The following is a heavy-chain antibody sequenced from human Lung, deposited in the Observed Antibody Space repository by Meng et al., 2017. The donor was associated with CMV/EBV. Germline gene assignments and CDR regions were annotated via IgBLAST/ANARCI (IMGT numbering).Heavy chain of an antibody. CDR3: ARGKQDAWELLAY. D-gene: IGHD1-26*01. Sequence: QVQMQESDPGLVKPSGTLSPTGGVSGVSISSNIRWTWVRQPPGKGLEWIGDIDDSGSTNYNPSLNSRISISLDKSKNHFSLKVNSVTAADTAVYYCARGKQDAWELLAYWGQGALVTVSS. CDR2: IDDSGST. CDR1: GVSISSNIR. V-gene: IGHV4-4*02. J-gene: IGHJ4*02.